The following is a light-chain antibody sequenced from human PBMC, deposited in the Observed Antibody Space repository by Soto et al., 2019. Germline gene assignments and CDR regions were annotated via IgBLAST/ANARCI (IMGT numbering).Light chain of an antibody. CDR2: AAS. CDR3: QQSYSSPPT. CDR1: HSISNH. V-gene: IGKV1-39*01. J-gene: IGKJ1*01. Sequence: DIQMTQSPSSLSASLEDIVIITCXLSHSISNHLNWYQQKPGKAPKLLIFAASSLQSGVPSRFSGSRSGPDFTLTISSLQPEDFATYYCQQSYSSPPTFGQGTKVDIK.